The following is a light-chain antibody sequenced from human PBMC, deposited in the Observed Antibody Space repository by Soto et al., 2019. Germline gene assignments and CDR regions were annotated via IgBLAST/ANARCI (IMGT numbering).Light chain of an antibody. V-gene: IGKV3-20*01. J-gene: IGKJ2*02. CDR1: QSVSSSY. Sequence: EIVLTQSPGTLSLSPGERATLSCRASQSVSSSYLAWYRQKPGQAPSRLIYGASSRATGIPDRVSGSGSGTDFTLTISRLEPEDFAVYYCQQYGSSPCTFGQGTKLEI. CDR2: GAS. CDR3: QQYGSSPCT.